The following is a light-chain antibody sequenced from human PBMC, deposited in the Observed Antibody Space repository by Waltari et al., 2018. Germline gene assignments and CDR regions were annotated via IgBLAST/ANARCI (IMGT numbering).Light chain of an antibody. CDR2: ANY. J-gene: IGLJ3*02. V-gene: IGLV1-44*01. CDR1: PSHIGTNP. Sequence: QSVLSQPPSTSGTLGQRVTISCSRSPSHIGTNPVIWYQLLPGTAPKTVIFANYHRPSGVPDRFSASKSGTSASLVISGLQSEDEADYYCATWDDSLSGRVFGGGTKVTVL. CDR3: ATWDDSLSGRV.